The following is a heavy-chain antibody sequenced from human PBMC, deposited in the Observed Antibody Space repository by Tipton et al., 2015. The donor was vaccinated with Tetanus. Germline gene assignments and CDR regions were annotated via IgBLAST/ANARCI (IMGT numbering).Heavy chain of an antibody. CDR1: GATVSRSNYH. CDR2: VHYSGST. Sequence: GATVSRSNYHWGWIRQPPGRGLEWIGYVHYSGSTNYSPSLRSRVTLSVDTSKNQFSLKLSSVTAADTAVYYCARIGWLQQNKPAFDIWGQGTVVTVSS. V-gene: IGHV4-61*01. CDR3: ARIGWLQQNKPAFDI. D-gene: IGHD6-19*01. J-gene: IGHJ3*02.